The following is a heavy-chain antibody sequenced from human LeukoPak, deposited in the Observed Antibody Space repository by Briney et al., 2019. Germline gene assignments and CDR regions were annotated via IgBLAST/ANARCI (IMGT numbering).Heavy chain of an antibody. CDR2: INPNSGGT. CDR1: GYTFTGYY. D-gene: IGHD4-17*01. Sequence: ASVKVSCKASGYTFTGYYMHWVRQAPGQGLEWMGWINPNSGGTNYAQKFQGRVTMTRDTSISTAYMELSRLRSDDTAVYYCARDGDYGDYGRTFDYWGQGTLVTVSS. V-gene: IGHV1-2*02. CDR3: ARDGDYGDYGRTFDY. J-gene: IGHJ4*02.